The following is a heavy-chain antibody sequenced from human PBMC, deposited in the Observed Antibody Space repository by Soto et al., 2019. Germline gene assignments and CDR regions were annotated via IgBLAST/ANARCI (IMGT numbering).Heavy chain of an antibody. V-gene: IGHV1-3*01. CDR2: INAGNGNT. D-gene: IGHD6-19*01. J-gene: IGHJ4*02. CDR3: ARAVAVPADFDY. CDR1: GYTFTSYA. Sequence: ASVKVSCKASGYTFTSYAMHWVRQAPGQRLEWMGWINAGNGNTKYSQRFQGRVTITRDTSASTAYMELSSLRSEDTAVYYCARAVAVPADFDYWGQGTLVTVSS.